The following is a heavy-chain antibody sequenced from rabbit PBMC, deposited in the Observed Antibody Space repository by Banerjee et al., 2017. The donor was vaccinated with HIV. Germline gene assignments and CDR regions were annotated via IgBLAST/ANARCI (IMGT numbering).Heavy chain of an antibody. CDR1: GFSFSSSA. J-gene: IGHJ4*01. CDR3: ARDRYYTYGYAGYAYATGDL. V-gene: IGHV1S40*01. Sequence: QSLEESGGDLVKPGASLTLTCTASGFSFSSSAMCWVRQAPGKGLEWIACIYAGSSGSTYYASWAKGRFTISKTSSSTVTLQMTSLTAADTATYFCARDRYYTYGYAGYAYATGDLWGPGTLVTVS. D-gene: IGHD6-1*01. CDR2: IYAGSSGST.